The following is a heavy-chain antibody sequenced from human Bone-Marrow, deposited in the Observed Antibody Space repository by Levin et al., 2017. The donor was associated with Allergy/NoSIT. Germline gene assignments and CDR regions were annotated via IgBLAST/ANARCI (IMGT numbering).Heavy chain of an antibody. J-gene: IGHJ5*02. CDR3: ARGLDYSGLP. D-gene: IGHD5-12*01. V-gene: IGHV3-21*01. CDR2: ITSSSSYI. Sequence: GGSLRLSCAASGFTFSTYSMNWVRQAPGKGLDGVSSITSSSSYIDYADSVKGRFTISRDNAKNSLYLQLTRLHVKATAVYYCARGLDYSGLPWGQGTLVTVSS. CDR1: GFTFSTYS.